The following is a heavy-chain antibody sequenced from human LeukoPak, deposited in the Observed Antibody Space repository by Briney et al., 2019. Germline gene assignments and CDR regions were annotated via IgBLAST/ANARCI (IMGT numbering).Heavy chain of an antibody. D-gene: IGHD2-2*01. CDR1: GGSISSYY. CDR2: IYTSGST. CDR3: AGGRCSSTSCYAGDY. V-gene: IGHV4-4*07. J-gene: IGHJ4*02. Sequence: PSETLSLTCTVSGGSISSYYWTWLRQPAGKGLEWIGHIYTSGSTYYNPSLKSRVTISVDKSKNQFSLKLSSVTAADTAVYYCAGGRCSSTSCYAGDYWGQGTLVTVSS.